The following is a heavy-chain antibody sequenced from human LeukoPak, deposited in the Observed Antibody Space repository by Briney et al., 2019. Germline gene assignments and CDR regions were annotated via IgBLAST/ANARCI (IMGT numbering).Heavy chain of an antibody. Sequence: GGSLRLSCAASGFTFSSYYMNWVRQAPGKGLEWVSSISSSTSYMFYADSVRGRFTISRDNTKNSLYLQMNSLRAEDTAVYYCARDRGSGWHTFDYWGQGTLVTVSS. CDR3: ARDRGSGWHTFDY. V-gene: IGHV3-21*01. D-gene: IGHD6-19*01. J-gene: IGHJ4*02. CDR1: GFTFSSYY. CDR2: ISSSTSYM.